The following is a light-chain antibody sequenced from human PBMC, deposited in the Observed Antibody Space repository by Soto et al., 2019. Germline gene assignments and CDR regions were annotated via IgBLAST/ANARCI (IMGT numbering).Light chain of an antibody. V-gene: IGKV1-33*01. CDR3: QQYDNLPRST. CDR1: QDISNY. J-gene: IGKJ5*01. CDR2: DAS. Sequence: DIQMTQSPSSLSASVGDRVTITCQASQDISNYLNWYQQKPGKAPKLLIYDASNLETGVPSRFSGSGSGTDFTFTISSLQPEDIATYYCQQYDNLPRSTFGQETRLEIK.